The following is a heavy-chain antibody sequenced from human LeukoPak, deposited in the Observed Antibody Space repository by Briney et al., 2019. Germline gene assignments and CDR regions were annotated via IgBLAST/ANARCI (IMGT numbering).Heavy chain of an antibody. Sequence: QPGRSLRLSCAASGFTFSSYAMSWVRQAPGKGLEWVSTVRASGDNTYYADCVKGRFTISRDNSKDTLYLQMNGLRAEDTAVYYCAKRSANTNIYFDDWGQGTLVTVSS. V-gene: IGHV3-23*01. CDR2: VRASGDNT. CDR3: AKRSANTNIYFDD. J-gene: IGHJ4*02. CDR1: GFTFSSYA. D-gene: IGHD2/OR15-2a*01.